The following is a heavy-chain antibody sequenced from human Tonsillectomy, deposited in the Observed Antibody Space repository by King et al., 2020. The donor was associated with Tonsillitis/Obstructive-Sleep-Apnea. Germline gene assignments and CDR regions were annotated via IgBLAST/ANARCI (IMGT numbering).Heavy chain of an antibody. CDR3: ARGVVVRGASLNDC. CDR1: GFTFSSYS. D-gene: IGHD3-10*01. CDR2: ITGTSSYI. J-gene: IGHJ4*02. Sequence: EVQLVESGGGLVKPGGSLRLSCAASGFTFSSYSMNWVRQAPGKGLEWVSSITGTSSYIYYADSVKGRFTISRDNAKNSLYLQMNSLRAEDTAVYYCARGVVVRGASLNDCWGQGTLVTVSS. V-gene: IGHV3-21*01.